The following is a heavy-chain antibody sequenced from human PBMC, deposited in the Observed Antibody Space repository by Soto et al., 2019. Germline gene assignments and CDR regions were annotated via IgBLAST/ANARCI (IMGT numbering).Heavy chain of an antibody. CDR3: YTEHTLFMAH. J-gene: IGHJ4*02. Sequence: EVQLVESGGGLVTPGESLRLSCVASGFTFSNAWMSWVRQAPGKGLEWIGRITSKSAGETTAYAAPVKGRFTISRDDLKNTLYLKVNSLKTEDTGIYYCYTEHTLFMAHWGQGTLVTVSS. CDR1: GFTFSNAW. CDR2: ITSKSAGETT. V-gene: IGHV3-15*01.